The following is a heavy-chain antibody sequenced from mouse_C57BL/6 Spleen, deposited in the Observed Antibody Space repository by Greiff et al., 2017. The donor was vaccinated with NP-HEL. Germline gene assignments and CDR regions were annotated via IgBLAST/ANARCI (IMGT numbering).Heavy chain of an antibody. D-gene: IGHD3-2*02. V-gene: IGHV2-9-1*01. Sequence: VQLQESGPGLVAPSQSLSITCTVSGFSLTSYAISWVRQPPGKGLEWLGVIWTGGGTNYNSALKSRLSISKDNSKSQVFLKMNSLQTDDTARYYCARNQLRLRGYAMDYWGQGTSVTVSS. CDR1: GFSLTSYA. CDR3: ARNQLRLRGYAMDY. J-gene: IGHJ4*01. CDR2: IWTGGGT.